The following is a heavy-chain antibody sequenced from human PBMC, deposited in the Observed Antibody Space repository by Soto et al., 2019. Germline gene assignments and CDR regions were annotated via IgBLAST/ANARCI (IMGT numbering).Heavy chain of an antibody. CDR1: GFTFSSYG. V-gene: IGHV3-30*18. D-gene: IGHD2-8*01. Sequence: GGSLRLSCAASGFTFSSYGMHWVRQAPGKGLEWVAVISYDGSNKYYADSVKGRFTISRDNSKNTLYLQMNSLRAEDTAVYYCAKDSIRIVLMVYAGMGLYGMDVWGQGTTVTVSS. CDR3: AKDSIRIVLMVYAGMGLYGMDV. CDR2: ISYDGSNK. J-gene: IGHJ6*02.